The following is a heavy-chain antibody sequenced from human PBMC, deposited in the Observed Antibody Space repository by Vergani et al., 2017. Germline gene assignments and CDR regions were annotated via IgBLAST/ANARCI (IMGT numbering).Heavy chain of an antibody. J-gene: IGHJ6*03. V-gene: IGHV4-59*11. CDR3: ASGGGHDTIFGVVNPYYYYRDV. D-gene: IGHD3-3*01. CDR1: GGSISSHY. CDR2: IYYSGST. Sequence: QVQLQESGPGLVKPSETLSLTCTVSGGSISSHYWSWFRQPPGKGLEWLGYIYYSGSTNYNPSLKTRVTISVDTSKNQITLKLSSVTAADTAVYYCASGGGHDTIFGVVNPYYYYRDVWGKGTTVTVSS.